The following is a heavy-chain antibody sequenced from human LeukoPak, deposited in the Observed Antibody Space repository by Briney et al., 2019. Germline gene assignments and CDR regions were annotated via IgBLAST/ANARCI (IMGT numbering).Heavy chain of an antibody. CDR3: ARDIGQWVVLHQFDY. J-gene: IGHJ4*01. CDR2: ISYDGSSK. Sequence: PRGCPRLSPSASVLTFSHFAIHSGRQAPRRRLGWVALISYDGSSKYYADSRFTISRDNSKNTLYLQMNSLRTEDTSVYYCARDIGQWVVLHQFDYWGQGTLVTVSS. D-gene: IGHD6-19*01. V-gene: IGHV3-30*11. CDR1: VLTFSHFA.